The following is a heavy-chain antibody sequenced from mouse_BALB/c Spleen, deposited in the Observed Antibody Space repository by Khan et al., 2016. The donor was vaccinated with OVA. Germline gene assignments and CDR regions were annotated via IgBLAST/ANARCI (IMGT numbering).Heavy chain of an antibody. CDR3: ARRGLRWDFDY. CDR2: INPSTAYT. Sequence: QVQLQQSGAELAKPGASVKMSCKASGYTFINYWILWVKQRPGQGLEWIGYINPSTAYTEYNQNFKDKATLTADKSSSTANMQLSSLTSEDSAVYYCARRGLRWDFDYWGQGTTLTVSS. D-gene: IGHD1-1*01. V-gene: IGHV1-7*01. J-gene: IGHJ2*01. CDR1: GYTFINYW.